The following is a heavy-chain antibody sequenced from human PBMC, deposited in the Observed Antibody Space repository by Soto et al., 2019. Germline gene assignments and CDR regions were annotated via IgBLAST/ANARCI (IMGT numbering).Heavy chain of an antibody. CDR2: IYYSGST. Sequence: PSQTLSLTCTVSGGYIGSGGYYRSCISQHPGKGLEWIGYIYYSGSTYYNPSLKSRVTISVDTSKNQFSLKLSSVTAADTAVYYCASGGERPWNWFDPWGQGTLVTVSS. J-gene: IGHJ5*02. CDR1: GGYIGSGGYY. D-gene: IGHD2-21*01. CDR3: ASGGERPWNWFDP. V-gene: IGHV4-31*03.